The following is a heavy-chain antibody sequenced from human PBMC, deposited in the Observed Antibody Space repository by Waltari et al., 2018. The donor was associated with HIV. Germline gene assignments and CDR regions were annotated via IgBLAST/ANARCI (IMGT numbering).Heavy chain of an antibody. V-gene: IGHV3-53*01. D-gene: IGHD3-10*01. J-gene: IGHJ5*02. CDR3: ATGVRYYGP. CDR1: NFSVSGKH. CDR2: IYPDYTT. Sequence: AESGGRLIQPGGSLGLSCTASNFSVSGKHVTWIRQAPGCYLWWVAVIYPDYTTHYADSVSGRFTISRAKSRTTVLLLMNGLFVDDTATYFCATGVRYYGPWGQGTRVTVSS.